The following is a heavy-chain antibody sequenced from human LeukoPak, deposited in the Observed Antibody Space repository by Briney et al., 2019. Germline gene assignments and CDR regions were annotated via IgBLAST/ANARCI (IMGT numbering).Heavy chain of an antibody. Sequence: XXYXXXXRQPPXXGXEWIGEINHSGSTNYNPSLKSRVTISVDTSKNQFSLKLSSVTAADTAVYYCATGGDILTGYYSDAFDIWGQGTMVTVSS. V-gene: IGHV4-34*01. CDR2: INHSGST. CDR1: XXY. CDR3: ATGGDILTGYYSDAFDI. D-gene: IGHD3-9*01. J-gene: IGHJ3*02.